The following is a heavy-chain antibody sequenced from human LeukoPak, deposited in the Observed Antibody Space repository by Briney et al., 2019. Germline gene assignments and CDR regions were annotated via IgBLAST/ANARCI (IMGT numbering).Heavy chain of an antibody. V-gene: IGHV3-21*01. CDR1: GFTFSSYS. CDR3: ARDMDYYGSGRPY. J-gene: IGHJ4*02. CDR2: ISSSSSYI. Sequence: PGGSLRLSCAASGFTFSSYSMNWVRQAPGKGLEWVSSISSSSSYIYYADSVKGRFTISRDNAKNSLYLQMNSLRAEDTAVYYCARDMDYYGSGRPYWGQGTLVTVSS. D-gene: IGHD3-10*01.